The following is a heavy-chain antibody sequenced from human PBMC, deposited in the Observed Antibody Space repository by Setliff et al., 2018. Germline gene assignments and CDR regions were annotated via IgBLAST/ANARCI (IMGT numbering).Heavy chain of an antibody. CDR1: GGSFSGYY. CDR2: IIHSGST. J-gene: IGHJ4*02. V-gene: IGHV4-34*12. CDR3: ARYDSSGYSENYYFDY. D-gene: IGHD3-22*01. Sequence: PSETLSLTCAVYGGSFSGYYWSWIRQPPGKRLEWIGEIIHSGSTNYNPSLKSRVTIAMDTSKNQFSLKLNSVTAADMAVYYCARYDSSGYSENYYFDYWGQGTLVTVSS.